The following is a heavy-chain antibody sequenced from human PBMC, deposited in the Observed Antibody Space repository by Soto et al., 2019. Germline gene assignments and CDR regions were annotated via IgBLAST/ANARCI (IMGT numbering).Heavy chain of an antibody. Sequence: PSXTLSLTCAVSGYSISSSNWWGGIRQPPGKGLEWIGYIYYSGTTYYNPSLKSRVTMSVDTSKNQFSLKLTSVTAEDMAVYYCVRDDIGVGMDYWGLGALVTVSS. CDR3: VRDDIGVGMDY. D-gene: IGHD1-26*01. CDR2: IYYSGTT. CDR1: GYSISSSNW. J-gene: IGHJ4*02. V-gene: IGHV4-28*03.